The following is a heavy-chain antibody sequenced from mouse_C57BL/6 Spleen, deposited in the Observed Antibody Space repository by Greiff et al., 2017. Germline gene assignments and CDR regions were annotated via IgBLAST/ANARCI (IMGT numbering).Heavy chain of an antibody. D-gene: IGHD2-4*01. CDR2: INPNYGTT. V-gene: IGHV1-39*01. CDR3: ASPYYYDYDGPWFAY. CDR1: GYSFTDYN. Sequence: EVKLVESGPELVKPGASVKISCKASGYSFTDYNMNWVKQSNGKSLEWIGVINPNYGTTSYNQKFKGKATLTVDQSSSTAYMQLNSLTSEDSAVYYCASPYYYDYDGPWFAYWGQGTLVTVSA. J-gene: IGHJ3*01.